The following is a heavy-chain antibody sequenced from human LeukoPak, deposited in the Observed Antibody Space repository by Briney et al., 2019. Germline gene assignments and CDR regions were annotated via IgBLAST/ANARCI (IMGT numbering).Heavy chain of an antibody. CDR3: AELGITMIGGV. D-gene: IGHD3-10*02. Sequence: GGSLRLSCAASGFTFRSYAMSWVRQAPGKGLEWVSSLVDSGGTTYYADSVKGRFTISRDNAKNSLYLQMNSLRAEDTAVYYCAELGITMIGGVWGKGTTVTTSS. CDR1: GFTFRSYA. V-gene: IGHV3-23*01. J-gene: IGHJ6*04. CDR2: LVDSGGTT.